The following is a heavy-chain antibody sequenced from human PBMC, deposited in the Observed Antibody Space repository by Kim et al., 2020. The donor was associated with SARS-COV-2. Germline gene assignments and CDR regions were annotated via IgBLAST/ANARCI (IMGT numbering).Heavy chain of an antibody. CDR2: GRNS. J-gene: IGHJ6*02. CDR3: ARSRELDV. Sequence: GRNSNHADSVKGRFTVSRDNAKNTLYLEMNSLRAEDTAVYYCARSRELDVWGQGTTVTVSS. D-gene: IGHD2-2*01. V-gene: IGHV3-74*01.